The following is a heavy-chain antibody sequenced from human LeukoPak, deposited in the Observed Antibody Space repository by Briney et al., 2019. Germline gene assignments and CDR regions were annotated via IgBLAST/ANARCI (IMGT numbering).Heavy chain of an antibody. CDR3: ARELLWFGELEHFDY. CDR2: IYYSGST. V-gene: IGHV4-39*07. CDR1: GGSISSSSYY. J-gene: IGHJ4*02. Sequence: PSETLSLTCTVSGGSISSSSYYWGWIRQPPGKGLEWIGSIYYSGSTYYNPSLKSRVTISVDTSKNQFSLKLSSVTAADTAVYYCARELLWFGELEHFDYWGQGTLVTVSS. D-gene: IGHD3-10*01.